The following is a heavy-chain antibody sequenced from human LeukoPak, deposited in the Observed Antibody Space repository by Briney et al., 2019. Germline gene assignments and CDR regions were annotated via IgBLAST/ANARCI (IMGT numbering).Heavy chain of an antibody. J-gene: IGHJ4*02. CDR1: GYTFTSYG. CDR3: ASSSSWYSHFDY. D-gene: IGHD6-13*01. Sequence: ASVKVSCTASGYTFTSYGISWVRQAPGQGLEWMGWISAYNGNTNYAQKLQGRVTMTTDTSTSTAYMELRSLRSDDTAVYYCASSSSWYSHFDYWGQGTLVTVSS. CDR2: ISAYNGNT. V-gene: IGHV1-18*01.